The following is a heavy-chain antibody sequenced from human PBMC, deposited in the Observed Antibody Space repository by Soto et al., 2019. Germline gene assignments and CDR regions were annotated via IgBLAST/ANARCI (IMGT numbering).Heavy chain of an antibody. CDR1: GYTFSSYD. Sequence: GASVKVSCKASGYTFSSYDINWVRQATGQGLEWMGWMSPNSGNTNYAQKFQGRLTMTTDTSMSTAYMELRSLRSDDTAVYYCARENSYFDYWGQGTLVTVSS. CDR3: ARENSYFDY. V-gene: IGHV1-8*01. J-gene: IGHJ4*02. CDR2: MSPNSGNT.